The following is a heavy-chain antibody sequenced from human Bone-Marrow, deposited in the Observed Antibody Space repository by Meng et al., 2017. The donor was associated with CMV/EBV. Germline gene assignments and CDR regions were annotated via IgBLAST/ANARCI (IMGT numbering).Heavy chain of an antibody. CDR3: ARDRLELQVSYYYGMDV. J-gene: IGHJ6*02. V-gene: IGHV3-7*01. Sequence: GESLKISCAASGFTFTNAWMSWVRQAPGKGLEWVANIKQDGSEKYYVDSVKGRFTISRANAKNSLCLQMNSLRAEDTAVYYCARDRLELQVSYYYGMDVWGQGTTVTVSS. D-gene: IGHD1-7*01. CDR1: GFTFTNAW. CDR2: IKQDGSEK.